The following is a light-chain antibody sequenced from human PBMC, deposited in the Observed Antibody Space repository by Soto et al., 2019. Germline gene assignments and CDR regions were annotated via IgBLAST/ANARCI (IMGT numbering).Light chain of an antibody. CDR2: GAS. V-gene: IGKV3-20*01. J-gene: IGKJ4*01. Sequence: ESGVTQSPGTLSLSAGERATLSCRASQSVRSTYLGLYQQKPGQAPRLLIYGASSRATGVPARFSGSGSGADFTLTIRRLQPEDGAAYYCQKNGGAPGWRFRAGTKV. CDR1: QSVRSTY. CDR3: QKNGGAPGWR.